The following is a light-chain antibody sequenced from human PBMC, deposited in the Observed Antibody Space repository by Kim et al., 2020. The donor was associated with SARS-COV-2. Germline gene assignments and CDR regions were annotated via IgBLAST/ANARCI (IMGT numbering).Light chain of an antibody. CDR3: SSYTNSNTVV. V-gene: IGLV2-14*03. CDR2: DVS. Sequence: GHANTSSCTGTGSDVRGHNYVSWYQQHPGKAPKLMIYDVSNRPSGVSNRFSGSKSGNTASLTISGLQAEDEADYYCSSYTNSNTVVFGGGTQLTVL. J-gene: IGLJ3*02. CDR1: GSDVRGHNY.